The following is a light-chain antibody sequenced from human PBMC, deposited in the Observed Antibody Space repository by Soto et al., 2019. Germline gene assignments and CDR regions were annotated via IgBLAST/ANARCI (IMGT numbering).Light chain of an antibody. CDR3: QQYNSYLMYT. J-gene: IGKJ2*01. V-gene: IGKV1-5*03. Sequence: DIKMTQSPSTLSASVGDRVTITCRASQSISSWLAWYQQKPGKAPKLLIYKASNLESGVPSRFSGSGSGTEFTLTISSLQPDDFATYYCQQYNSYLMYTFGQGTKLEIK. CDR2: KAS. CDR1: QSISSW.